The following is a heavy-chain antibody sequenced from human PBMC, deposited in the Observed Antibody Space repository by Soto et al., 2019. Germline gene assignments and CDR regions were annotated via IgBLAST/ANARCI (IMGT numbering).Heavy chain of an antibody. CDR3: ARETYSGSYPNWFDP. CDR1: GGSVSSGSYY. CDR2: IYYSGST. D-gene: IGHD1-26*01. Sequence: PSSTLALTCTVSGGSVSSGSYYWSWIRQPPGKGLEWIGYIYYSGSTNYNPSLKSRVTISVDTSKNQFSLKLSSVTAADTAVYYCARETYSGSYPNWFDPWGQGTLVTSPQ. V-gene: IGHV4-61*01. J-gene: IGHJ5*02.